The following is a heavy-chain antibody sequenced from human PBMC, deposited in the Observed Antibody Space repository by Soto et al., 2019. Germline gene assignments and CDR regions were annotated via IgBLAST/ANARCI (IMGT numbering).Heavy chain of an antibody. D-gene: IGHD4-17*01. CDR1: GGSISSYY. CDR3: ARAYGDYVYYFDY. V-gene: IGHV4-59*01. J-gene: IGHJ4*02. CDR2: IYYSGST. Sequence: PSETLSLTCTVSGGSISSYYWSWIRQPPGKGLEWIGYIYYSGSTNYSPSLKSRVTISVDTSKNQFSLKLSSVTAADTAVYYCARAYGDYVYYFDYWGQGTLVTVSS.